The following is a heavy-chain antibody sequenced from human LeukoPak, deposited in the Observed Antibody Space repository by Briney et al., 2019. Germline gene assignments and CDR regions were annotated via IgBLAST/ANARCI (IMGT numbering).Heavy chain of an antibody. CDR3: ARGISLLWFGELNYMDV. J-gene: IGHJ6*03. V-gene: IGHV6-1*01. CDR1: GDSVSSNSAA. CDR2: TYYRSKWYN. Sequence: SQTLSLTCAISGDSVSSNSAAWNWIRQSPSRGLEWLGRTYYRSKWYNDYAVSVKSRITINPDTSKNQFSLQLNSVTPEDTAVYYCARGISLLWFGELNYMDVWGKGTTVTISS. D-gene: IGHD3-10*01.